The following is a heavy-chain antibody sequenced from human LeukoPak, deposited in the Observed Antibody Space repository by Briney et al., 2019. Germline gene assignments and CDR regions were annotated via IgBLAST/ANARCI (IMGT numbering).Heavy chain of an antibody. CDR2: INPNSGGT. CDR1: SYTLTNYG. J-gene: IGHJ3*02. Sequence: ASVKVSCKASSYTLTNYGISWVRQAPGQGLEWMGWINPNSGGTNYAQKFQGRVTMTRDTSISTAYMELSRLRSDDTAVYYCASDWGLSQLEYCSNTNCYMGAFDIWGQGTMVTVSS. D-gene: IGHD2-2*02. CDR3: ASDWGLSQLEYCSNTNCYMGAFDI. V-gene: IGHV1-2*02.